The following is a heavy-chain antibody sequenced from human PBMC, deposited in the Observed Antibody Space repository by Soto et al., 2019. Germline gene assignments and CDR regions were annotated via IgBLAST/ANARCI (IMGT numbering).Heavy chain of an antibody. CDR1: GFNFNEYT. V-gene: IGHV3-43*01. CDR2: ITSDGSNT. D-gene: IGHD2-21*01. CDR3: VTSRPAIAWTFGR. J-gene: IGHJ1*01. Sequence: PGGSLRLSCAASGFNFNEYTMHWVRQAPGRGLEWVSLITSDGSNTYYADSVRGRFTISRDNSDNSLYLQINSLRTEDAALYYCVTSRPAIAWTFGRWGKGTLSTLPS.